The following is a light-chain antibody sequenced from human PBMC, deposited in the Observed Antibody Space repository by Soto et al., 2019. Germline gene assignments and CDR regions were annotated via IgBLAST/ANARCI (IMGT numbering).Light chain of an antibody. Sequence: DIVLTQSPATLSLSPGERATLSYRASQSVSSYLAWYQQKPGQAPRLLIYDSSNRATGIPPRFSGSGSGTDFALTISSLEPEDFAVYYCQQRSNWPFTFGQGTRLEIK. CDR2: DSS. J-gene: IGKJ5*01. V-gene: IGKV3-11*01. CDR1: QSVSSY. CDR3: QQRSNWPFT.